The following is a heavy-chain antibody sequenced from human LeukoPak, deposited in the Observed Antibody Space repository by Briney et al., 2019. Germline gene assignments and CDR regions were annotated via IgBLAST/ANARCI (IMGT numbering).Heavy chain of an antibody. V-gene: IGHV4-39*07. D-gene: IGHD2-2*01. CDR2: IYHSGST. Sequence: PSQTLSLTCTVSGGSISSGSYYWGWIRQPPGKGLEWIGSIYHSGSTYYNPSLKSRVTISVDTSKNQFSLKLSSVTAADTAVYYCARAYIVVVPAATGVADYWGQGTLVTVSS. CDR1: GGSISSGSYY. J-gene: IGHJ4*02. CDR3: ARAYIVVVPAATGVADY.